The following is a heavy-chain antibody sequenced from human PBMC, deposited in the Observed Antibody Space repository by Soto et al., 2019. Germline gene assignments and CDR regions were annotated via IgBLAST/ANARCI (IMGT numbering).Heavy chain of an antibody. CDR2: IYYSGST. CDR3: ARGIEGWYQGRYYSGMDV. V-gene: IGHV4-61*01. CDR1: GGSVSSGSYY. Sequence: QVQLQESGPGLVKPSETLSLTYTVSGGSVSSGSYYWSWIRQPPGKGLEWIGYIYYSGSTNYKPSLKSRVTITVDTSKTQFALQLSSVTAADTAVYYCARGIEGWYQGRYYSGMDVWGQGTAVTVSS. D-gene: IGHD6-19*01. J-gene: IGHJ6*02.